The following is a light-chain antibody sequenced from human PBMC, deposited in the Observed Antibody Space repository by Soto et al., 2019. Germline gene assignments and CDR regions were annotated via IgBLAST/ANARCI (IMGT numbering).Light chain of an antibody. Sequence: EIVLTQSPGTLSLSPGERATLSCRASQSVNSIYLAWYQQKPGQAPRLLIYGASSRATGIPDRFSGSGSGTDFTLTISRLEPEYFAVYYCQQYSSSSWTFGQGTKVEIK. CDR1: QSVNSIY. V-gene: IGKV3-20*01. CDR3: QQYSSSSWT. CDR2: GAS. J-gene: IGKJ1*01.